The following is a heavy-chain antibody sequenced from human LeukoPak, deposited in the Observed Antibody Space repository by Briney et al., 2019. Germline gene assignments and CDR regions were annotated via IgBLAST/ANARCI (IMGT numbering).Heavy chain of an antibody. D-gene: IGHD6-19*01. CDR1: GFTFSSYA. CDR3: AKGRTRAVAGTNFDY. V-gene: IGHV3-23*01. CDR2: ISGSGGST. Sequence: GGSLRLSCAASGFTFSSYAMSWVRQAPGKGLEWVSAISGSGGSTYYADSVKGRFTISRDNSKNTLYLQMNSLRAEDTAVYYCAKGRTRAVAGTNFDYWGQGTLVTVSS. J-gene: IGHJ4*02.